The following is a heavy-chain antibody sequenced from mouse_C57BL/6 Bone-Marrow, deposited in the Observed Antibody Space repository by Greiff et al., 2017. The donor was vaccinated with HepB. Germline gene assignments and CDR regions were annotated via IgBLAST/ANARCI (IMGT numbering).Heavy chain of an antibody. Sequence: EVQGVESGPELVKPGDSVKISCKASGYSFTGYFMNWVMQSHGKSLEWIGRINPYNGDTFYNQKFKGKATLTVDKSSSTAHMELRSLTSEDSAVYYCARGYYYGSSYYFDYWGQGTTLTVSS. CDR3: ARGYYYGSSYYFDY. D-gene: IGHD1-1*01. J-gene: IGHJ2*01. CDR2: INPYNGDT. V-gene: IGHV1-20*01. CDR1: GYSFTGYF.